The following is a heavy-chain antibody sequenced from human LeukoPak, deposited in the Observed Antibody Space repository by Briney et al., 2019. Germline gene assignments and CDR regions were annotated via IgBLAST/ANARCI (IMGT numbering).Heavy chain of an antibody. CDR3: ARERLRRYYYGSGSVNWFDP. CDR2: IYYSGST. V-gene: IGHV4-30-4*08. J-gene: IGHJ5*02. Sequence: SETLSLTCTVSGGSISSYYWSWIRQPPGKGLEWIGYIYYSGSTYYNPSLKSRVTISVDTSKNQFSLKLSSVTAADTAVYYCARERLRRYYYGSGSVNWFDPWGQGTLVTVSS. CDR1: GGSISSYY. D-gene: IGHD3-10*01.